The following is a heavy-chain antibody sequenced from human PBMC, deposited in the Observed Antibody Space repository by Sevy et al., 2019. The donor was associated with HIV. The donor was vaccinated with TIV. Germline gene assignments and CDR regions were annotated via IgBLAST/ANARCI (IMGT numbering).Heavy chain of an antibody. V-gene: IGHV3-7*01. D-gene: IGHD3-22*01. J-gene: IGHJ6*02. CDR1: GFTFSSYW. Sequence: GGSLRLSCAASGFTFSSYWMSWVRQAPGKGLEWVANIKQDGSEKYYVDSVKGRFTISRDNAKNSLYLQMNSLRAEEKAVYYCARGMRYDSSGYYRDYYYYYYGMDVWGQGTTVTVSS. CDR3: ARGMRYDSSGYYRDYYYYYYGMDV. CDR2: IKQDGSEK.